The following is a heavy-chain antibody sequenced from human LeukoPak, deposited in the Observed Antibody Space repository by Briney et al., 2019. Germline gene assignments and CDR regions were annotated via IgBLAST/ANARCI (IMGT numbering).Heavy chain of an antibody. CDR2: TWYDGSNK. J-gene: IGHJ5*02. V-gene: IGHV3-33*01. CDR1: GFTFSSYG. CDR3: ARGGKDGYYDSSGPTDFDP. Sequence: PGRSLRLSCAASGFTFSSYGMHWVRQAPGKGLEWVAVTWYDGSNKYYADSVKGRFTISRDNSKNTLYLQMNSLRAEDTAVYYCARGGKDGYYDSSGPTDFDPWGQGTLVTVSS. D-gene: IGHD3-22*01.